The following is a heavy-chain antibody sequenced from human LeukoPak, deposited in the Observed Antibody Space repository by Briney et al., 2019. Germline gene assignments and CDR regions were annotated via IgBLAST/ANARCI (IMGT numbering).Heavy chain of an antibody. Sequence: GASVKVSCKASGYTFTSYGISWVRQAPGQGLEWMGWISAYNGNTNYAQKLQGRVTMTTHTSTSTAYMELRSLRSDDKAVYYCARVRNIAAAAYFDYWGQGTLVTVSS. D-gene: IGHD6-13*01. CDR2: ISAYNGNT. V-gene: IGHV1-18*01. J-gene: IGHJ4*02. CDR1: GYTFTSYG. CDR3: ARVRNIAAAAYFDY.